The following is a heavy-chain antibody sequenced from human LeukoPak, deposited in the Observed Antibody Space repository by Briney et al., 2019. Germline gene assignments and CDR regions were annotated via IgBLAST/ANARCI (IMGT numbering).Heavy chain of an antibody. CDR2: ISAYNGNT. J-gene: IGHJ4*02. Sequence: ASVKVSCKASGYTFTSYGISWVRQAPGQGLEWMGWISAYNGNTNYAQKLQGRVTMTTDTSTSTAYIELRSLRSDDTAVYYCARLYTVYCSSTSCPPDYWGQGTLVTVSS. V-gene: IGHV1-18*01. D-gene: IGHD2-2*01. CDR3: ARLYTVYCSSTSCPPDY. CDR1: GYTFTSYG.